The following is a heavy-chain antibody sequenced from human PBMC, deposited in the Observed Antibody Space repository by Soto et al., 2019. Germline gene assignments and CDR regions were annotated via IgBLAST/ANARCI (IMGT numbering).Heavy chain of an antibody. CDR2: INAGNGNT. Sequence: GESRKISCKGSGYSFTSYWIGWVRQAPGQRLEWMGWINAGNGNTKYSQKFQGRVTITRDTSASTAYMELSSLRSEDTAVYYCARDLGGWPDYWGQGTLVTVSS. CDR1: GYSFTSYW. J-gene: IGHJ4*02. CDR3: ARDLGGWPDY. D-gene: IGHD2-15*01. V-gene: IGHV1-3*01.